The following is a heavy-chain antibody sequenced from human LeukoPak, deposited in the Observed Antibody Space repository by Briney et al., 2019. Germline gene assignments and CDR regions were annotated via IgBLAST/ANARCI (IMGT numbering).Heavy chain of an antibody. CDR3: ARWVVPAALRSYYMDV. CDR2: INPSGGST. J-gene: IGHJ6*03. CDR1: GYTFTSYY. D-gene: IGHD2-2*01. V-gene: IGHV1-46*01. Sequence: ASVKVSCKASGYTFTSYYMHWVRQAPGQGLEWMGIINPSGGSTSYAQKFQGRVTMTRDTSTSTVYMELSSLRSEDTAVYYCARWVVPAALRSYYMDVWGKGTTVTVSS.